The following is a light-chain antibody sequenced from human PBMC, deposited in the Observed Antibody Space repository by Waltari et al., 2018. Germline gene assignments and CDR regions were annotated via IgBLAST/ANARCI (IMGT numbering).Light chain of an antibody. CDR2: DAS. V-gene: IGKV3-11*01. CDR1: QSVSSY. J-gene: IGKJ1*01. CDR3: QQRFNWPPLT. Sequence: EIVLTQSPATLSLSPGARATLSCRASQSVSSYLAWYQQKPGQAPRLLIYDASNRATGVPARFSGSGSGTDFTLTISSLEPEDFAVYYCQQRFNWPPLTFGQGTKVEI.